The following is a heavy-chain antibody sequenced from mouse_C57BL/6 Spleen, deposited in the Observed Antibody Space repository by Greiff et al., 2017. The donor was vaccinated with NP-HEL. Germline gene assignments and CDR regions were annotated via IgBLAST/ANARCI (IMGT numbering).Heavy chain of an antibody. V-gene: IGHV5-17*01. Sequence: EVQLVESGGGLVKPGGSLKLSCAASGFTFSDYGMHWVRQAPEKGLEWVAYISSGSSTIYYADTVQGRFTISRDNAKNTLFLQMTSLRSEDTAMYYCARRDYCGSSPHWYFDVWGTGTTVTVSS. CDR2: ISSGSSTI. J-gene: IGHJ1*03. CDR3: ARRDYCGSSPHWYFDV. D-gene: IGHD1-1*01. CDR1: GFTFSDYG.